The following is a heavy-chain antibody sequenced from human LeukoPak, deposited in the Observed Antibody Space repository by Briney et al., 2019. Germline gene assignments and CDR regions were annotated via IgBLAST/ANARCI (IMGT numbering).Heavy chain of an antibody. D-gene: IGHD2-21*01. V-gene: IGHV1-18*04. CDR2: ISAYNGNT. J-gene: IGHJ3*02. Sequence: ASVKVSCKASGYTFTGYYMHWVRQAPGQGLEWMGWISAYNGNTNYAQKLQGRVTMTTDTSTSTAYMELRSLRSDDTAVYYCARVILSGGEGAFDIWGQGTMVTVSS. CDR1: GYTFTGYY. CDR3: ARVILSGGEGAFDI.